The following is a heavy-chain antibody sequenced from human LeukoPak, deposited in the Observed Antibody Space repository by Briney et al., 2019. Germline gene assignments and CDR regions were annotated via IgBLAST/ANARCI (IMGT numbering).Heavy chain of an antibody. J-gene: IGHJ3*01. V-gene: IGHV5-51*01. CDR2: IYPDDSDT. CDR1: GYLFTNYW. CDR3: ARPSAYGEDAFDV. Sequence: GEXLKISCKGSGYLFTNYWIGWVRRMPGKGVEWMGIIYPDDSDTRFSPSFRGQVTFSADKSISTAYLQWSSLKASDTAMYYCARPSAYGEDAFDVWGQGTLVTVSS. D-gene: IGHD2-21*01.